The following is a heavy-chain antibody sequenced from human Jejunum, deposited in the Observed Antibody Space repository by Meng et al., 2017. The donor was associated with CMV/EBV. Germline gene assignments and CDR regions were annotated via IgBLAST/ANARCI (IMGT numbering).Heavy chain of an antibody. V-gene: IGHV4-34*13. CDR1: GGSFSGYS. CDR2: IKHGGST. J-gene: IGHJ5*02. Sequence: GGSFSGYSWTWISQSPGKGLEWIGEIKHGGSTKYNPSLKSRVTMLVDTSKKQVSLKVTSMTAADTALYYCARSYGSGSSRFDPWGQGTRVTVSS. CDR3: ARSYGSGSSRFDP. D-gene: IGHD3-10*01.